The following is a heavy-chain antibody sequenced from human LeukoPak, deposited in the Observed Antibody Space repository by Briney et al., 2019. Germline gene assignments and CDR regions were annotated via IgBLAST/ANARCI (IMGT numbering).Heavy chain of an antibody. Sequence: GGSLRLSCAASGFTFSSYGMSWVRQAPGKGLEWVSGINWNGGSTGYADSVKGRFTISRDNAKNSLYLQMNSLRAEDTALYYCARSGYSYGDYYYYMDVWGKGTTVTVSS. J-gene: IGHJ6*03. CDR2: INWNGGST. D-gene: IGHD5-18*01. V-gene: IGHV3-20*04. CDR3: ARSGYSYGDYYYYMDV. CDR1: GFTFSSYG.